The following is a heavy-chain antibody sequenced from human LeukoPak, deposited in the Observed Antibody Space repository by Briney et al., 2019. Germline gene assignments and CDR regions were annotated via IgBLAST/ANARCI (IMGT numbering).Heavy chain of an antibody. D-gene: IGHD3-22*01. J-gene: IGHJ5*02. CDR1: GYSISSGYY. CDR3: ARADYYDSSGYYSFKYNWFDP. Sequence: SETLSLTCTVSGYSISSGYYWGWIRQPPGKGLEWIGSIDHTGITYYNPSLKSRVTISVDTSKNQFSLKLSSVTAADTAVYYCARADYYDSSGYYSFKYNWFDPWGQGTLVTVSS. CDR2: IDHTGIT. V-gene: IGHV4-38-2*02.